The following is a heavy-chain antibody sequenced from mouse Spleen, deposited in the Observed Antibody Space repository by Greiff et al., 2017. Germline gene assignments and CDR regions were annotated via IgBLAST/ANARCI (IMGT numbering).Heavy chain of an antibody. Sequence: QVPLQQSGPCLVGPSPSLSLTCNITGFPLTSYWVNWVRQTPGKGLEWLVVIWSDGSTTYNSALKSRLSISKDNSKSQVFLKMNSLQTDDTAMYYCARQYDYYAMDYWGQGTSVTVSS. CDR1: GFPLTSYW. CDR2: IWSDGST. CDR3: ARQYDYYAMDY. V-gene: IGHV2-6-1*01. J-gene: IGHJ4*01. D-gene: IGHD2-10*02.